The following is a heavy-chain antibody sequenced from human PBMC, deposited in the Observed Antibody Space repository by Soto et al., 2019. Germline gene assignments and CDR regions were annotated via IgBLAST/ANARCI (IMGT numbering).Heavy chain of an antibody. CDR2: ISSSSSYI. D-gene: IGHD5-18*01. J-gene: IGHJ4*02. Sequence: EVQLVESGGGLVKPGGSLRLSCAASGFTFSSYSMNWVRQAPGKGLEWVSSISSSSSYIYYADSVKGRFTISRDNAKNSLYLQMNSLRAEDTAVYYCARASYTAGTFDYWGQGTLVTVSS. CDR1: GFTFSSYS. V-gene: IGHV3-21*01. CDR3: ARASYTAGTFDY.